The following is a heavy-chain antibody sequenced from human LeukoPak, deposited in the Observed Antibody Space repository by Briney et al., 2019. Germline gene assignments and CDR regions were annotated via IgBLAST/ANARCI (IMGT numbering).Heavy chain of an antibody. CDR1: GDSVSSNSAA. Sequence: SQTLSLTCAISGDSVSSNSAAWNWIRQSPSRGLEWLGRTYYRSNWYNDYAVSVKSRITINPDTSKNQFSLQLNSVTPEDTAVYYCARDPVIYYDSSGDYGMDVWGQGTTVTVSS. V-gene: IGHV6-1*01. CDR3: ARDPVIYYDSSGDYGMDV. CDR2: TYYRSNWYN. D-gene: IGHD3-22*01. J-gene: IGHJ6*02.